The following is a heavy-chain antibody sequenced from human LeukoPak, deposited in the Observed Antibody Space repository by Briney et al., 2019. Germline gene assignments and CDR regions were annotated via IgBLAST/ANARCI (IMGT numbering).Heavy chain of an antibody. CDR3: AKGVETSTTGELPYYFDY. V-gene: IGHV3-30*18. CDR1: GFTFRTYG. CDR2: ISYDGTTK. Sequence: PGGSLRFSCGVSGFTFRTYGMHWVRQAPGKGLEWVSIISYDGTTKDYTDSVKGRFTISRDNSKNTLYLQMTSLRTEDTAIYYCAKGVETSTTGELPYYFDYWGQGTLVTVSS. J-gene: IGHJ4*02. D-gene: IGHD3-10*01.